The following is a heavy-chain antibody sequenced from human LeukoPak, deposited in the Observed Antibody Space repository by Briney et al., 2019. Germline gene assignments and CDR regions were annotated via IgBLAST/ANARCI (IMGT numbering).Heavy chain of an antibody. CDR3: AKDVAAGGYSYGYEEGYYFDY. CDR2: ISWNSGSI. V-gene: IGHV3-9*01. CDR1: GFTFDDYA. D-gene: IGHD5-18*01. J-gene: IGHJ4*02. Sequence: GRSLRLSCAASGFTFDDYAMPWVRQAPGKGLEWVSGISWNSGSIGYADSVKGRFTISRDNAKNSLYLQMNSLRAEDTALYYCAKDVAAGGYSYGYEEGYYFDYWGQGTLVTVSS.